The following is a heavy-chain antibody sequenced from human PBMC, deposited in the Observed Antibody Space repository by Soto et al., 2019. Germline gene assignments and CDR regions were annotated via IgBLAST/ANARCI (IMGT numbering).Heavy chain of an antibody. CDR1: GFSLSADGVG. CDR2: IYWDDDQ. J-gene: IGHJ3*01. Sequence: QITLKESGPTLVKPTQTLTLTCTFSGFSLSADGVGVGWIRQPPGKALEWLALIYWDDDQRYSPSLKTRLTIAKXTXKXEVVLTMTNMDPVDTATYYCAHAYGGTSRPNDVFDVWGQGTVVTVSS. D-gene: IGHD2-2*01. CDR3: AHAYGGTSRPNDVFDV. V-gene: IGHV2-5*02.